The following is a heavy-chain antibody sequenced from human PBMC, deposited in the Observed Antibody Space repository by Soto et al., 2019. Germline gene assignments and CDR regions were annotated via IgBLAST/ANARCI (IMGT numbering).Heavy chain of an antibody. CDR1: GYSFTSLD. J-gene: IGHJ3*02. CDR2: MNPNSGNT. V-gene: IGHV1-8*02. CDR3: ASKSIEVYHAFDI. D-gene: IGHD3-22*01. Sequence: ASVKVSFKSFGYSFTSLDVHWVRQASGQGLEWMGWMNPNSGNTDYAQRFQGRVTMTRNTSINTAYMELNSLTSDDTAVYYCASKSIEVYHAFDIWGQGTMVTVSS.